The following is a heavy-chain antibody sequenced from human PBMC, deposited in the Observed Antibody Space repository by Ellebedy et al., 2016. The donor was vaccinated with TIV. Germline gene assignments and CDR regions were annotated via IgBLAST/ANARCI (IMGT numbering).Heavy chain of an antibody. V-gene: IGHV4-59*13. J-gene: IGHJ5*02. Sequence: SETLSLXXTVSGGSISNYYWSWIRQPPGKGLEWIGYIHYSGSTNYNPSLKSRVTISVDTSRNQFSLKLSSVTAADTAVYYCARGPLPAPHNWFNPWGQGTLVTVSS. CDR3: ARGPLPAPHNWFNP. CDR2: IHYSGST. CDR1: GGSISNYY. D-gene: IGHD2-2*01.